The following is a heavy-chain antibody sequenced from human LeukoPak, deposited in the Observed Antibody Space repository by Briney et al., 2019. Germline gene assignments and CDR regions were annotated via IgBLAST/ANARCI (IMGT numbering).Heavy chain of an antibody. Sequence: ASVKVSCKASGYTFTSYDINWVRQATGQGLEWMGRIIPILGIANYAQKFQGRVTITADKSTSTAYMELSSLRSEDTAVYYCARDRVAAADFDYWGQGTLVTVSS. J-gene: IGHJ4*02. V-gene: IGHV1-69*04. CDR3: ARDRVAAADFDY. D-gene: IGHD6-13*01. CDR1: GYTFTSYD. CDR2: IIPILGIA.